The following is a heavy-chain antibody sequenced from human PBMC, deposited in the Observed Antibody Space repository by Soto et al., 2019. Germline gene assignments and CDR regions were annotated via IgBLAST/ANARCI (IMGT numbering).Heavy chain of an antibody. J-gene: IGHJ4*02. CDR3: ARVRFGELV. CDR1: GFTFSSYA. Sequence: EVQLLESGGGLVQPGGSLSLSCAASGFTFSSYAMSWIRQAPGKVLEWVSIIGVGGGDRYSPESVKGRFTISRDNSRDTLYLEMNSLRDEDTAVYYCARVRFGELVWGQGTLVTVSS. V-gene: IGHV3-23*01. CDR2: IGVGGGDR. D-gene: IGHD3-10*01.